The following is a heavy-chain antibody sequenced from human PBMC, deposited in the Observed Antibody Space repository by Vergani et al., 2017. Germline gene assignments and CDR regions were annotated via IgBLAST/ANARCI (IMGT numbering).Heavy chain of an antibody. V-gene: IGHV3-23*01. Sequence: EVQLLESGGGLVQPGGSLRLSCAASGFTFSSYAMSWVRQAPGKGLEWVSAISGSGGSTYYADSVKGRFTISRDNSKNTLYLQMNSLRAEDTAVYYCAKFTNREPPRGGVIAIGSGMDVWGQGTTVTVSS. J-gene: IGHJ6*02. CDR1: GFTFSSYA. CDR2: ISGSGGST. CDR3: AKFTNREPPRGGVIAIGSGMDV. D-gene: IGHD3-16*02.